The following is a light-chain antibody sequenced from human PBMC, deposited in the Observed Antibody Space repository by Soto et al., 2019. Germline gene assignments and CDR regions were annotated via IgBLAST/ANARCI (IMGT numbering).Light chain of an antibody. V-gene: IGLV4-69*01. Sequence: QLVLTQPPSASASLGASVKLTCTLSSGHISYAIAWHQQRPEKGPRYLMKLNNDGSHTKGDEIPDRFSGSSSGAERYLTISSLQSEDEADYYCQTWVTGSWVFGGGTKLTVL. J-gene: IGLJ3*02. CDR2: LNNDGSH. CDR3: QTWVTGSWV. CDR1: SGHISYA.